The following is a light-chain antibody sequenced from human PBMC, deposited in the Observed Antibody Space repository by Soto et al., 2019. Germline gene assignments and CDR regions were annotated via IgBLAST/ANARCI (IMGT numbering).Light chain of an antibody. CDR3: QQYGRSGT. J-gene: IGKJ1*01. Sequence: EIVLTQSPGTLSLSPGERATLSCRASQSVSNNYLAWYQQKPGQAPRLLIYGASNRATGIPDRFSGSGSGADLTLTISRLEPEDFAVYYCQQYGRSGTFGQGTKVDIK. CDR1: QSVSNNY. CDR2: GAS. V-gene: IGKV3-20*01.